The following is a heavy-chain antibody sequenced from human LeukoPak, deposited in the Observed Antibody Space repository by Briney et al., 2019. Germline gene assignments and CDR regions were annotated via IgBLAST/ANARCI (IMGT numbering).Heavy chain of an antibody. Sequence: PSETLSLTCTVSGDSISSTSGYYWSWIRQPAGKGLEWIGRMHASGNTNYNPSLKSRVTISADTSKNQFSLKLDSVTAADTAVYHCARDNPPTVTNNWYFDLWGRGTLVTVSS. CDR1: GDSISSTSGYY. D-gene: IGHD4-17*01. J-gene: IGHJ2*01. V-gene: IGHV4-61*02. CDR3: ARDNPPTVTNNWYFDL. CDR2: MHASGNT.